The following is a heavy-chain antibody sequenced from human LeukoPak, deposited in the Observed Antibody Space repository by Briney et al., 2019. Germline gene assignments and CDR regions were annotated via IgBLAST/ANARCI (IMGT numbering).Heavy chain of an antibody. CDR2: IYYSGST. D-gene: IGHD3-22*01. Sequence: SETLSLTCTVSGGSISSYYWSWIRQPPGKGLEWIGYIYYSGSTNYNPSLKSRVTISVDTSKNQFSLRLSSVTAADTAMYYCARGFYDSSGYSSPFDSWGQGTLVTVSS. V-gene: IGHV4-59*08. J-gene: IGHJ4*02. CDR3: ARGFYDSSGYSSPFDS. CDR1: GGSISSYY.